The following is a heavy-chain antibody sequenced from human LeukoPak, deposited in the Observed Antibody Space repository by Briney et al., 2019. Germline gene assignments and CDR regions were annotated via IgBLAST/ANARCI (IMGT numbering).Heavy chain of an antibody. D-gene: IGHD3-16*02. CDR3: ARARYNWFDP. J-gene: IGHJ5*02. V-gene: IGHV4-30-2*01. Sequence: PPQTLSLICTVSGGSISSAGDYWSWIRQPPGKGLEWIGYIYHSGSTTYNPSLKSRVTLSRDKSKNQFSLKLNSVTAADTAVYYCARARYNWFDPWGQGTLVTVSS. CDR1: GGSISSAGDY. CDR2: IYHSGST.